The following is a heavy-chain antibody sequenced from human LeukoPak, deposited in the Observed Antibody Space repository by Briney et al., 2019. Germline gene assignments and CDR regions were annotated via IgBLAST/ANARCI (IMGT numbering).Heavy chain of an antibody. Sequence: SETLSLTCAVYGGSFSAYYWSWIRQPPGKGLEWIGEINHSGSTNYNPSLKSRVTISVDTSKNQFSLKLSSVTAADTAMYYCARSWAMAQNLDSWGQGTLVTVSS. V-gene: IGHV4-34*01. CDR1: GGSFSAYY. CDR3: ARSWAMAQNLDS. D-gene: IGHD5-18*01. J-gene: IGHJ4*02. CDR2: INHSGST.